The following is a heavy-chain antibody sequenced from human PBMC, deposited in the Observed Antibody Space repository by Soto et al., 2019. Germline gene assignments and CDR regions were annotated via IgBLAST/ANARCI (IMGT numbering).Heavy chain of an antibody. D-gene: IGHD4-17*01. Sequence: GGSLRLSCAASGFTFSSYSMNWVRQAPGKGLEWVSSTSSSSSYIYYADSVKGRFTISRDNAKNSLYLQMNSLRAEDTAVYYCARDEGGRTPYGDYVYYYGMDVWGQGTTVTVSS. CDR1: GFTFSSYS. J-gene: IGHJ6*02. CDR2: TSSSSSYI. CDR3: ARDEGGRTPYGDYVYYYGMDV. V-gene: IGHV3-21*01.